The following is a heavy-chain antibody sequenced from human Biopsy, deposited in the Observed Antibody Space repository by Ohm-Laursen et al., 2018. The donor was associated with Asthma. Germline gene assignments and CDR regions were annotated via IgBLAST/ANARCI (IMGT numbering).Heavy chain of an antibody. J-gene: IGHJ3*02. CDR1: GFTFSDYY. CDR3: VRDGTDDAFDI. CDR2: ISKDASTQ. Sequence: SLRLSCSASGFTFSDYYMSWIRQAPGKGLEWVGVISKDASTQDYADSVKGRFTMARDNSKNTLDLQMNSLREEDTAVYYRVRDGTDDAFDIWGQGTVVSVSS. V-gene: IGHV3-30*03. D-gene: IGHD1-1*01.